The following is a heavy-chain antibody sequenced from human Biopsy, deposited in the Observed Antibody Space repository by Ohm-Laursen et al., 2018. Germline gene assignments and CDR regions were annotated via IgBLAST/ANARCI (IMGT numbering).Heavy chain of an antibody. CDR3: ARGLPRIAPMVRGRRTWFDP. CDR1: GGSLRGYY. V-gene: IGHV4-34*01. Sequence: SETLSLTCAVYGGSLRGYYLSWVRPTPGEGVGWVGENKPNGRPHYKPSLDSRVAISADTSKNQFSLNLYSVTAADTAVYFCARGLPRIAPMVRGRRTWFDPWGQGTLVTVSS. J-gene: IGHJ5*02. CDR2: NKPNGRP. D-gene: IGHD3-10*01.